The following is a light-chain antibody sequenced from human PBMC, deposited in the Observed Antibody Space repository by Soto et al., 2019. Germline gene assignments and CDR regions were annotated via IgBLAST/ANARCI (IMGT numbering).Light chain of an antibody. CDR3: CSYTGSYSYV. J-gene: IGLJ1*01. V-gene: IGLV2-11*01. CDR2: DVT. Sequence: QSALTQPASVSGSPGQSITISCTGTSSDVGGYSYVSWYQQHPGKAPQLIIYDVTERPSGVPDRFSGSKSGNTASLTISGLQAEDEADYYCCSYTGSYSYVFGIGTKVTVL. CDR1: SSDVGGYSY.